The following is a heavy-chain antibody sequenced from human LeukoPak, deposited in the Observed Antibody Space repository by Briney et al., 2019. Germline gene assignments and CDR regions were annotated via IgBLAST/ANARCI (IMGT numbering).Heavy chain of an antibody. D-gene: IGHD3-22*01. V-gene: IGHV4-59*08. CDR2: IYYSGST. J-gene: IGHJ4*02. Sequence: SETLSLTCSVSGGSISSYYWSWIRQPPGKGLEWIGYIYYSGSTNYNPSLKSRVTISVDTSKNQFSLKLSSVTAADTAVYYCATDYYDSSGYYFDYWGQGTLVTVSS. CDR3: ATDYYDSSGYYFDY. CDR1: GGSISSYY.